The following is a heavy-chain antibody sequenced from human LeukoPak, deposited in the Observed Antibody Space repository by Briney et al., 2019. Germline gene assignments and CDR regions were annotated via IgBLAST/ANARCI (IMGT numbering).Heavy chain of an antibody. D-gene: IGHD6-13*01. CDR3: ARDQQLLDY. V-gene: IGHV1-3*01. Sequence: GASVKVSRKASGYTFTSYAMHWVRQAPGQRLEWMGWINAGNGNTKHSQKFQGRVTITRDTSASTAYMELSSLRSEDTAVYYCARDQQLLDYWGQGTLVTVSS. CDR2: INAGNGNT. J-gene: IGHJ4*02. CDR1: GYTFTSYA.